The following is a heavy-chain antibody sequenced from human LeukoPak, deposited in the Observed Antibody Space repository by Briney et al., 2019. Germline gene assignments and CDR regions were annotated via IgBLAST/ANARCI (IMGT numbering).Heavy chain of an antibody. CDR2: VTGRGSST. D-gene: IGHD3-9*01. CDR3: AKWGDFDILTGYYVSDF. J-gene: IGHJ4*02. Sequence: GGSLRLSCAASGFTFSSYAMSWVRQAPGKRLEWVSAVTGRGSSTYYADSVKGRFTISRDNSRNTLFLQMNSLRAEDTAIYYCAKWGDFDILTGYYVSDFWGQGTLVTVSS. CDR1: GFTFSSYA. V-gene: IGHV3-23*01.